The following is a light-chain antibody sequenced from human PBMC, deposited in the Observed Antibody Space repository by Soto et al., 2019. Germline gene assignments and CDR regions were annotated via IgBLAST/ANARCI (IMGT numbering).Light chain of an antibody. Sequence: EVVLTQSPCTLSFAPGERSALSFRASQSISQSLAWYQQRPGQSPRLLIYDASRRATGIPDRFTGSGFGTDFTLTISRLAPEDLAVYYCQQYGGSPRTFGQGTKVDIK. CDR2: DAS. CDR3: QQYGGSPRT. CDR1: QSISQS. V-gene: IGKV3-20*01. J-gene: IGKJ1*01.